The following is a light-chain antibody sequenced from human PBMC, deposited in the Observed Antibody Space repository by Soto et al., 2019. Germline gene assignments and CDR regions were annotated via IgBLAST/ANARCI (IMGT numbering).Light chain of an antibody. Sequence: QLVLTQPPSASGTPGQRVTISCSGSSSNIGSNAVNWYQQLPGTAPKLLIYSNNQRPSGVPDRFSGSKSGTSASLAISGLQSEDEAEYYCAAWDGSLSGYVFGTGTKVTVL. CDR1: SSNIGSNA. CDR2: SNN. CDR3: AAWDGSLSGYV. J-gene: IGLJ1*01. V-gene: IGLV1-44*01.